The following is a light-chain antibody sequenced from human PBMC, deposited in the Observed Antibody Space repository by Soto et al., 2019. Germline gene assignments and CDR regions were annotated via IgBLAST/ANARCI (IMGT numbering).Light chain of an antibody. J-gene: IGKJ1*01. Sequence: EIVLTQSPATLSLSPGERATLSCRASQSVTNSLLAWYQQKPGQAPRLLFAGAYGALSRATGIPDKFSGSGSGTDFTLTISRLEPEDLAVYYCQQYAISPWTFGQGTKVEIK. V-gene: IGKV3-20*01. CDR2: GAL. CDR1: QSVTNSL. CDR3: QQYAISPWT.